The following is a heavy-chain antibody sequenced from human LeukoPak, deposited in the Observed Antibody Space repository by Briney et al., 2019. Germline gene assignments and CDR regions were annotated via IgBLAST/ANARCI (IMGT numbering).Heavy chain of an antibody. CDR3: ARGSLSHYDFLTGYYKSPGFDY. CDR2: ISVYDGNT. Sequence: ASVNVSCKASGYIFNTYAINWVRQAPGQGLEWMACISVYDGNTYYAQTLQGRVTMTTDTSTSTAYMELRSLRSDDTAVYYCARGSLSHYDFLTGYYKSPGFDYWGQGSLVTVSS. V-gene: IGHV1-18*01. J-gene: IGHJ4*02. D-gene: IGHD3-9*01. CDR1: GYIFNTYA.